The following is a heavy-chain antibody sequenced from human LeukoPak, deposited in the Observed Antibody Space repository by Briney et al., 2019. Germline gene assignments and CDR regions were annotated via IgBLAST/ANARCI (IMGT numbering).Heavy chain of an antibody. CDR2: ISAYNGNT. J-gene: IGHJ6*03. V-gene: IGHV1-18*01. D-gene: IGHD2-2*02. Sequence: ASVKVSCKASGYTFTSYGISWVRQAPGQGLEWMGWISAYNGNTNYAQKLQGRVTMTTDTSTSTAYTELRSLRSDDTAVYYCARNYLYCSSTSCYTGINYYYYYMDVWGKGTTVTVSS. CDR1: GYTFTSYG. CDR3: ARNYLYCSSTSCYTGINYYYYYMDV.